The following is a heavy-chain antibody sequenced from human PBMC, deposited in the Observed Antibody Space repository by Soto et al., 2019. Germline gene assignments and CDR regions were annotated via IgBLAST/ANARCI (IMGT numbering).Heavy chain of an antibody. CDR2: ISGSGGHT. J-gene: IGHJ5*02. V-gene: IGHV3-23*01. CDR1: GFSFFSYA. Sequence: GGSLRLSCTGSGFSFFSYAMSWVRQAPGKGLEWVSTISGSGGHTYYADSVKGRFVVSRDNDKNTVYLHMSSLTGEGTAVYFCAKIEMGWFAHWGQGTQVTV. D-gene: IGHD2-8*01. CDR3: AKIEMGWFAH.